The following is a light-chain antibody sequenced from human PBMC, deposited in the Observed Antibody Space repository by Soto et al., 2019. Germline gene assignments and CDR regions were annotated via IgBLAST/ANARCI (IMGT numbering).Light chain of an antibody. V-gene: IGKV3-15*01. CDR2: GVS. J-gene: IGKJ1*01. CDR3: QQYNNWPPTWT. Sequence: IVMTQSPATLSVSPGERATLSCRASQSVSSYLAWYQQKPGQAPRLLIYGVSTRATDIPARFSGSGSGTEFTLTISSLQSEDFAVYYCQQYNNWPPTWTFGQGTKVDIK. CDR1: QSVSSY.